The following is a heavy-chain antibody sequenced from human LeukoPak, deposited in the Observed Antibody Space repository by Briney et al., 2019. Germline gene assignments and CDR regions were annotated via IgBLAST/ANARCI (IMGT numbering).Heavy chain of an antibody. CDR2: INSDGSGT. CDR1: GFTFSTYW. J-gene: IGHJ4*02. CDR3: TRTEGAAARMY. D-gene: IGHD6-13*01. Sequence: QPGGSLRLSCAASGFTFSTYWMHWVRQAPGKGLVWVSRINSDGSGTTYADSVKGRFTISRDNAKNTLYLQMNSLRAEDTAVYYCTRTEGAAARMYWGQGTLVTVSS. V-gene: IGHV3-74*01.